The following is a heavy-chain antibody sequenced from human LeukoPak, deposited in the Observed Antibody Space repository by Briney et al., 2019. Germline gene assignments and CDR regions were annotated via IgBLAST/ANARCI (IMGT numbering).Heavy chain of an antibody. CDR2: ISRRSSYI. D-gene: IGHD3-10*01. J-gene: IGHJ4*02. Sequence: AGGSLSLSCAASGFTFSSYTMNWVRQAPGKGLEWVSSISRRSSYIYYADSMKGRFTISRDNAKNSLYLQMHSLRAEDTAVYYCARGSTVVRGVSPAGDYWGQGTLVTVSS. V-gene: IGHV3-21*01. CDR3: ARGSTVVRGVSPAGDY. CDR1: GFTFSSYT.